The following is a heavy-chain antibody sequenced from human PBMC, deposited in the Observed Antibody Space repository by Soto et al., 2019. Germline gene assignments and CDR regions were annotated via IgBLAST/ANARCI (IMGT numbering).Heavy chain of an antibody. CDR2: IYTSGST. CDR1: GGSISSYY. CDR3: ARDRSRTYYDFWSGYYIGYYGMDV. D-gene: IGHD3-3*01. J-gene: IGHJ6*02. Sequence: SETLSLTCTVSGGSISSYYWSWIRQPAGKGLEWIGRIYTSGSTNYNPSLKSRVTMSVDTSKNQSSLKLSSVTAADTAVYYCARDRSRTYYDFWSGYYIGYYGMDVWGQGTTVTVSS. V-gene: IGHV4-4*07.